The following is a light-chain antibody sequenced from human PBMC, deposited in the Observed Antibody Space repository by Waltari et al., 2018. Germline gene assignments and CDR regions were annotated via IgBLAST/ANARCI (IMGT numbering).Light chain of an antibody. CDR3: QQYITSPVT. Sequence: DIVMTQSPDSLAVSLGERAVINCKSSQNLLYGPNKKNYLAWYQQKPGQHPKLLIYWASTLESGVPDRFSGSGSATNFTLTISSLQAEDVAVYWCQQYITSPVTFGQGTRLEIK. J-gene: IGKJ5*01. CDR2: WAS. CDR1: QNLLYGPNKKNY. V-gene: IGKV4-1*01.